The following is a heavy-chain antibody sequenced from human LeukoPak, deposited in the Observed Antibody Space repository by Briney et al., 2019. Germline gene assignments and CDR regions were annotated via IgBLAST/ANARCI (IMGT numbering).Heavy chain of an antibody. Sequence: GGSLRLSCAVSGFPFSNAWMSWVRQAPGKGLEWLGRIKSKTDGGTIDYAAPVKGRFTISRDDSKNTLYLQMNSLKTEDTAVYYCTTGRVEELLWFGEQPQKDYWGQGTLVTVSS. D-gene: IGHD3-10*01. CDR3: TTGRVEELLWFGEQPQKDY. V-gene: IGHV3-15*01. CDR1: GFPFSNAW. J-gene: IGHJ4*02. CDR2: IKSKTDGGTI.